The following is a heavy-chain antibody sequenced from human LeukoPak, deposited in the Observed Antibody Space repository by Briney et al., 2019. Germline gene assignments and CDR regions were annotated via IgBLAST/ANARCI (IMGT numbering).Heavy chain of an antibody. CDR3: ARGLRNTDTFDI. CDR1: GFIFSNYG. J-gene: IGHJ3*02. V-gene: IGHV3-33*01. Sequence: GGSLRLSCAASGFIFSNYGMHWVRQAPGKGLEWVALIWYDGSNKYYADPVKGRFTISRDNSKNTVYLQMNSRRAEDTAVYYCARGLRNTDTFDIWGQGTMVTVSS. CDR2: IWYDGSNK.